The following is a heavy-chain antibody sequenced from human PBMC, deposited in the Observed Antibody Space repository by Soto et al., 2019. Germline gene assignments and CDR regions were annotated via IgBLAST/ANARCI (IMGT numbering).Heavy chain of an antibody. Sequence: SETLSLTCTVSGGSVSSGSYYWSWIRQPPGKGLEWIGYIYYSGSTNYNPSLKSRVTISVDTSKNQFSLKLSSVTAADTAVYYCARDGYCSGGSCQDGMDVWGQGTTVTVS. CDR3: ARDGYCSGGSCQDGMDV. J-gene: IGHJ6*02. V-gene: IGHV4-61*01. D-gene: IGHD2-15*01. CDR2: IYYSGST. CDR1: GGSVSSGSYY.